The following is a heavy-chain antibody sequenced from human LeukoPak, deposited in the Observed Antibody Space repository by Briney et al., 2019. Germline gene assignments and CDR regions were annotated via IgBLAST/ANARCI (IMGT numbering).Heavy chain of an antibody. CDR1: GYTFTGYY. J-gene: IGHJ5*02. D-gene: IGHD6-19*01. CDR2: INPNSGGT. CDR3: ARDLEGKWLP. V-gene: IGHV1-2*02. Sequence: ASVKVSCKASGYTFTGYYMHWVRQAPGQGLEWMGWINPNSGGTNYAQKFQGRVTMTRDTSTSTVYMELSSLRSEDTAVYYCARDLEGKWLPWGQGTLVTVSS.